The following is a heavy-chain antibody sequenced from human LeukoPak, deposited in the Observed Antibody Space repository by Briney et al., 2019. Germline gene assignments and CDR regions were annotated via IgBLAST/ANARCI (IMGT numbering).Heavy chain of an antibody. CDR1: GGSISSYC. CDR2: IYYSGST. J-gene: IGHJ2*01. CDR3: AGSSGWDHWYFDL. Sequence: SETLSLTCTVSGGSISSYCWSWIRQPPGKGLEWIGYIYYSGSTNYNPSLKSRVTISVDTSKNQFSLKLSSVTAADTAVYYCAGSSGWDHWYFDLWGRGTLVTVSS. D-gene: IGHD6-19*01. V-gene: IGHV4-59*01.